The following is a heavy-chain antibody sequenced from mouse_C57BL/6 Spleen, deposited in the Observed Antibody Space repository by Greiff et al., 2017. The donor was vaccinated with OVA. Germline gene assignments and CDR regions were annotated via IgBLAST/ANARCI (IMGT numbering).Heavy chain of an antibody. CDR3: ASTTVVAPDWYFDV. D-gene: IGHD1-1*01. J-gene: IGHJ1*03. CDR1: GYTFTSYT. Sequence: VQLQQSGAELARPGASVKMSCKASGYTFTSYTMHWVKQRPGQGLEWIGYINPSSGYTKYNQKFKDKATLTADKSSSTAYMQLSSLTSEDSAVYYCASTTVVAPDWYFDVWGTGTTVTVSS. CDR2: INPSSGYT. V-gene: IGHV1-4*01.